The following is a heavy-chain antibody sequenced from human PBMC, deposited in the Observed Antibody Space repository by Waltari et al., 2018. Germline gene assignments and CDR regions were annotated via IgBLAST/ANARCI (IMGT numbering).Heavy chain of an antibody. Sequence: QVQLVQSGAEVKKPGASVKVSCKASGYTFPNYDIHWVRQASGQGLGGIGWANPSSGNTGDAQQFQGRVTMTRNTSISTAYIELSSLGSEDTAVYYCARGGVRIAVAGTRYYCGMDVWGQGTTVTVSS. V-gene: IGHV1-8*01. D-gene: IGHD6-19*01. CDR2: ANPSSGNT. J-gene: IGHJ6*02. CDR3: ARGGVRIAVAGTRYYCGMDV. CDR1: GYTFPNYD.